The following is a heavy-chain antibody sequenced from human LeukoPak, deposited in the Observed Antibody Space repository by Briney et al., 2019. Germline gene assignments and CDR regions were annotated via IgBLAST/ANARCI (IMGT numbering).Heavy chain of an antibody. CDR2: IWYDGSNQ. J-gene: IGHJ6*02. CDR3: ARDLVAAAGTPHFYYSGMDV. D-gene: IGHD6-13*01. CDR1: GFTFSLYG. Sequence: PGGSLRLSCAASGFTFSLYGMHWVRQAPGKGLEWVAVIWYDGSNQYYADSVKGRFTISRDNSKNTLDLQMSSLRVEDTAVYYCARDLVAAAGTPHFYYSGMDVWGQGTTVTVSS. V-gene: IGHV3-33*08.